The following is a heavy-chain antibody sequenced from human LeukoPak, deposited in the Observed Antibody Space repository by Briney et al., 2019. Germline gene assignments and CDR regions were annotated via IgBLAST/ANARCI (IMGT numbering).Heavy chain of an antibody. D-gene: IGHD3-22*01. CDR2: IYYSGST. Sequence: SETLSLTCTVSGGSISSSSYYWGWIRQPPGKGLEWIGSIYYSGSTYYNPSLRSRVTISVDTSKNQFSLKLSSVTAADTAVYYCARSSEGRYYYDSSGFSYYYYYMDVWGKGTTVTISS. CDR3: ARSSEGRYYYDSSGFSYYYYYMDV. V-gene: IGHV4-39*07. J-gene: IGHJ6*03. CDR1: GGSISSSSYY.